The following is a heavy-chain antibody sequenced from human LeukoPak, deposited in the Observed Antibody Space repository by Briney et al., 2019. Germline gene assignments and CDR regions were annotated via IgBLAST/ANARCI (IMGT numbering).Heavy chain of an antibody. J-gene: IGHJ6*03. CDR3: ARGVPAAYRLGNYYYMDV. CDR1: GSTFRTYG. V-gene: IGHV3-33*01. D-gene: IGHD2-2*01. CDR2: IWYDGRSE. Sequence: GGSLRLSCAASGSTFRTYGFHWVRQAPGKGLEWVSVIWYDGRSEYNADSVKGRFTISRDNSENTLYLQMNSLRAEDTAVYYCARGVPAAYRLGNYYYMDVWGKGTTVSVSS.